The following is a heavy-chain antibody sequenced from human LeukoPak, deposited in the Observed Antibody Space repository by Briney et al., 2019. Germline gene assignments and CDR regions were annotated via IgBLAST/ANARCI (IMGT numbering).Heavy chain of an antibody. CDR3: AREGLLLGVAAAGTDVFDI. CDR2: INPSGGST. V-gene: IGHV1-46*01. Sequence: GASVKVSCKASGYTFTSYYMHWVRQAPGQGLEWMGIINPSGGSTSYAQKFQGRVTISVDTSKNQFSLKLSSVTAADTAVYYCAREGLLLGVAAAGTDVFDIWGQGTMVTVSS. J-gene: IGHJ3*02. D-gene: IGHD6-13*01. CDR1: GYTFTSYY.